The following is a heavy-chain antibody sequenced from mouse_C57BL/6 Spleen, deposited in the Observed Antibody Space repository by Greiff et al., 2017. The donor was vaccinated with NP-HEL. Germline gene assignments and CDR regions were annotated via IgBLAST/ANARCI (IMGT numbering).Heavy chain of an antibody. D-gene: IGHD4-1*01. Sequence: VQLQQPGAELVRPGTSVKLSCKASGYTFTSYWMHWVKQRPGQGLEWIGVIDPSDSYTNYNQKFKGKATLTVDTSSSTAYMQLSSLTSEDSAVYYCARGGTYLYYFDYWGQGTTLTVSS. V-gene: IGHV1-59*01. CDR1: GYTFTSYW. J-gene: IGHJ2*01. CDR3: ARGGTYLYYFDY. CDR2: IDPSDSYT.